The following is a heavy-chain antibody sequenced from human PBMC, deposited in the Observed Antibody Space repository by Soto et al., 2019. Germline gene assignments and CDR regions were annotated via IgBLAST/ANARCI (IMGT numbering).Heavy chain of an antibody. J-gene: IGHJ4*02. CDR1: GGSISSYY. CDR3: ARRYGRNFDY. Sequence: PSETLSLTCTVSGGSISSYYWSWIRQPPGKGLEWIGYIYYSGSTSYNPSLKSRVTISVDTSKNQFSLKLSSVTAADTAVYYCARRYGRNFDYWGQGTLVTVSS. CDR2: IYYSGST. D-gene: IGHD1-20*01. V-gene: IGHV4-59*01.